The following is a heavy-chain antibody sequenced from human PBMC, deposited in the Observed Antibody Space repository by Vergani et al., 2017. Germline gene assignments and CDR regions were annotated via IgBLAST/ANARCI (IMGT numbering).Heavy chain of an antibody. V-gene: IGHV3-30*18. D-gene: IGHD4-17*01. CDR1: GFTFSSYG. CDR2: ISYDGSNK. Sequence: QVQLVESGGGVVQPGRSLRLSCAASGFTFSSYGMHWVRQAPGKGLEWVAVISYDGSNKYYADSVKGRITISRDNSKNTLYLQMNSLRAEDTAVYYCAKDLDFGTPLFGTSLRGIPGWSKAGYNWFDPWGQGTLVTVSS. CDR3: AKDLDFGTPLFGTSLRGIPGWSKAGYNWFDP. J-gene: IGHJ5*02.